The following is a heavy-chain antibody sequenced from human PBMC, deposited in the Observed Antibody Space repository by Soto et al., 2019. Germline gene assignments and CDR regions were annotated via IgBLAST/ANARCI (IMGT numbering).Heavy chain of an antibody. J-gene: IGHJ2*01. CDR1: GGSISSYY. CDR2: IYYSGST. CDR3: AGGDYYGSRCPKPRHWYFQP. Sequence: QVQLQESGPGLVKPSETLSLTCTVSGGSISSYYWSWIRQPPGKGLEWIGYIYYSGSTNYNPSLKGPIPKLVEPAKNQFLPEVSSVTAGDTGVDFWAGGDYYGSRCPKPRHWYFQPWGRGTLV. V-gene: IGHV4-59*01. D-gene: IGHD3-22*01.